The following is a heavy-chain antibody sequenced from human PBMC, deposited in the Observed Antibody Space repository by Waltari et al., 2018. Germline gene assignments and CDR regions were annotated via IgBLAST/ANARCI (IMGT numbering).Heavy chain of an antibody. V-gene: IGHV3-7*01. CDR2: IEEDGSDK. CDR1: AFTFSGYW. CDR3: ARDPARRFDY. Sequence: EVHLVESGGGLVPPGGSLRLSCAPSAFTFSGYWMTWVRQAPGKGLEWVANIEEDGSDKYYVDSVKGRFTISRDNTKNSLYLQMNSLRAEDTAVYYCARDPARRFDYWGQGTLVTVSS. D-gene: IGHD6-6*01. J-gene: IGHJ4*02.